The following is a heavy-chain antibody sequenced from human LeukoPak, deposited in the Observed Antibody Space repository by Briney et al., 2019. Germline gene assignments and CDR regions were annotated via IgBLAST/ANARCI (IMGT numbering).Heavy chain of an antibody. V-gene: IGHV4-39*01. Sequence: SETLSLTCTVSGGSISSSSYYWGWIRQPPGTGLEWIGSIYYSGSTYYNPSLKSRVTISVDTSKNQFSLKLSSVTAADTAVYYCARHGIYGEVFDYWGQGTLVTVSS. CDR3: ARHGIYGEVFDY. D-gene: IGHD2/OR15-2a*01. CDR1: GGSISSSSYY. CDR2: IYYSGST. J-gene: IGHJ4*02.